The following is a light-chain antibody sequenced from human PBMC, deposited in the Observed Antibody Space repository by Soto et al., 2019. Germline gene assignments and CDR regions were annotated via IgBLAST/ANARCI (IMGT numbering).Light chain of an antibody. V-gene: IGKV3-15*01. Sequence: EIVMTQSPATLSVSPGERSTLSCRASQSVSSNLAWYQQKPGQAPRLLIYNAYIRASGVPARFSGSGSGTEFTLTISSLQSEDFAVYYCQHYKTWPLAFGGGTTGDIK. J-gene: IGKJ4*01. CDR3: QHYKTWPLA. CDR2: NAY. CDR1: QSVSSN.